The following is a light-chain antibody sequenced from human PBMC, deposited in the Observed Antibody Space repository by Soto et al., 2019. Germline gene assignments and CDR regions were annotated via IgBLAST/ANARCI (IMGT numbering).Light chain of an antibody. CDR3: QHYGTSTWT. V-gene: IGKV3-20*01. CDR2: GAS. J-gene: IGKJ1*01. Sequence: EIVLTQSPGTLSLSPGESATLSCRASQSVSSSYLAWYQHKPGQAPRLLIHGASSRAPGIPDRFSGSGSGTDFTLTISRLEPEDFAVFYCQHYGTSTWTFGQGTKVEIK. CDR1: QSVSSSY.